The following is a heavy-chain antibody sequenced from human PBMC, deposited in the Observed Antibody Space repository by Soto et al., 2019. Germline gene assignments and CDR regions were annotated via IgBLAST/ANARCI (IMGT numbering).Heavy chain of an antibody. CDR1: GFTFDDYA. Sequence: PGGSLRLSCAASGFTFDDYAMHWVRQAPGKGLEWVSGISWNSGSIGYADSVKGRFTISRDNAKNSLYLQMNSLRAEDTALYYCAKDLSAHLVAMVRGVIITNYGMDVWGQGTTVTVSS. CDR3: AKDLSAHLVAMVRGVIITNYGMDV. CDR2: ISWNSGSI. D-gene: IGHD3-10*01. J-gene: IGHJ6*02. V-gene: IGHV3-9*01.